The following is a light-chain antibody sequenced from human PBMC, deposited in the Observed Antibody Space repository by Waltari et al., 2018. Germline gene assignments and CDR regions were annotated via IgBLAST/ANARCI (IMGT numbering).Light chain of an antibody. CDR3: CSYAGSHTWV. Sequence: QSALTQPRSVSGSPGQSVTIPCTVTSSAVGDYNYVPCYQHHPAKAPHLRIYDVTKRPSGVPDRFSGSKSGNTASLTISGLQAEDEADYYCCSYAGSHTWVFGGGTKLTVL. CDR1: SSAVGDYNY. CDR2: DVT. J-gene: IGLJ3*02. V-gene: IGLV2-11*01.